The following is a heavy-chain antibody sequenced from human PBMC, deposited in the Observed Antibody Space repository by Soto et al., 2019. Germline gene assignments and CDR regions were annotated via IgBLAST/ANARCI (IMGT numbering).Heavy chain of an antibody. Sequence: QVQLVQSGAEVKKPGASVKVSCKASGYTFTSYGISWVRQAPGQGLEWMGWISAYNGNTNHAQNLQGRVTVTTDTTTSTAYMELRSRRSDDTAVYYCAREAAAGTLDSWGQGTLVTVSS. J-gene: IGHJ4*02. CDR1: GYTFTSYG. CDR3: AREAAAGTLDS. D-gene: IGHD6-13*01. CDR2: ISAYNGNT. V-gene: IGHV1-18*01.